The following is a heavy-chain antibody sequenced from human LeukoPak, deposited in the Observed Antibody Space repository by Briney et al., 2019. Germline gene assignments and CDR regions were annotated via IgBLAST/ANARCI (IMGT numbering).Heavy chain of an antibody. J-gene: IGHJ5*02. CDR1: GFTVSSNY. CDR2: IYSGGST. Sequence: GGSLRLSCAASGFTVSSNYMSWVRQAPGKGLEWVSVIYSGGSTYYADSVKGRFTISRDNSKNTLYLQMNSLRAEGTAVYYCARVLNWGLDWFDPWGQGTLVTVSS. V-gene: IGHV3-53*01. CDR3: ARVLNWGLDWFDP. D-gene: IGHD7-27*01.